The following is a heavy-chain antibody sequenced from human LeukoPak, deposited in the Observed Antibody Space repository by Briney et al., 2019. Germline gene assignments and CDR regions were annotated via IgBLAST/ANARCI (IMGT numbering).Heavy chain of an antibody. D-gene: IGHD3-9*01. J-gene: IGHJ3*02. Sequence: SETLSLTCTVSGFSISNCGYYWSWMPQRPGKGLEWIVYIYDSGSTYYNPCHKSLVTISVDTSKNQFSLKLSSVTAADTAVYYCARGKLLRYFDWLSRTAGAFDIWGQGTMVTVSS. CDR3: ARGKLLRYFDWLSRTAGAFDI. V-gene: IGHV4-31*01. CDR1: GFSISNCGYY. CDR2: IYDSGST.